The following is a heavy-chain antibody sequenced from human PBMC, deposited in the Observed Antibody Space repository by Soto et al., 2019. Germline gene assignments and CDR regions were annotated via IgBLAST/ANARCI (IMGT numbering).Heavy chain of an antibody. CDR3: ATADDYDSFTGSLSWFGP. Sequence: QVQLVQSGAEVKKPGSSVKVSCKASGGTFSSYALSWVRQAPGQGLEWMGGIIPIIGTANYAQKFQGRVTLTPDQSMRTAYMALSSLRAEDTAVYYCATADDYDSFTGSLSWFGPWGQGNLVTVSS. CDR1: GGTFSSYA. D-gene: IGHD3-9*01. J-gene: IGHJ5*02. CDR2: IIPIIGTA. V-gene: IGHV1-69*01.